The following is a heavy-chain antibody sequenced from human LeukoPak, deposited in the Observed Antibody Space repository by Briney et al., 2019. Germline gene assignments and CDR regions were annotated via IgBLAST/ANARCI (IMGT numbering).Heavy chain of an antibody. CDR1: GFTFDDYA. CDR3: AKDITTVRGFSRGYAFDI. D-gene: IGHD3-10*01. V-gene: IGHV3-9*01. J-gene: IGHJ3*02. Sequence: ARSLRLSCAASGFTFDDYAMHWVRQAPGKGREWGTGISWNSGSIGYADSVKGRFTISRDNAKNSLYLQMNSLRAEDTALYYCAKDITTVRGFSRGYAFDIWGQGTMVTVSS. CDR2: ISWNSGSI.